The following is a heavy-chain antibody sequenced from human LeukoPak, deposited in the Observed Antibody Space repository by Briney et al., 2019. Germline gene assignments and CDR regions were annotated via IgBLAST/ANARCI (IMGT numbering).Heavy chain of an antibody. CDR2: IYTSGST. D-gene: IGHD3-16*01. CDR1: GDSISSGSYY. J-gene: IGHJ4*02. Sequence: SETLSLTCTVSGDSISSGSYYWSWIRQPAGKGLEWTGRIYTSGSTNYNPSLKSRVTISVDTSKNQFSLKLSSVTAADTAVYYCARDGGSKVVYWGQGTLVTVSS. V-gene: IGHV4-61*02. CDR3: ARDGGSKVVY.